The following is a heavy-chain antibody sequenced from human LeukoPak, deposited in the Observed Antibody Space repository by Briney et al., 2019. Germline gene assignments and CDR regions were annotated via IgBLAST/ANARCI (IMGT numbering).Heavy chain of an antibody. Sequence: PGGSLRLSCAASGFTFSSYAMSWVRQAPGKGLEWVSAISGSGGSTYYADAVQGRFTISRDNSKNTLFLQMNSLTAEDTAVYYCAKGAEEGVVITSVYYYYMDVWGKGTTVAISS. D-gene: IGHD3-22*01. J-gene: IGHJ6*03. CDR3: AKGAEEGVVITSVYYYYMDV. V-gene: IGHV3-23*01. CDR1: GFTFSSYA. CDR2: ISGSGGST.